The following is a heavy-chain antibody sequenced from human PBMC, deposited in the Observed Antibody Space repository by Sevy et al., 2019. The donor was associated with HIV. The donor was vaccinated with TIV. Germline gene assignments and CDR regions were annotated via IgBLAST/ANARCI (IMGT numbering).Heavy chain of an antibody. Sequence: ASVKVSCKASGYTFTGYYMHWVRQAPGQGLEWMGRINPNSGGTNYAQKFQGRVTMTRDTSIRTAYMELSRLRSDDTAVYYCARGVSSGSTYYFDYWGQGTLVTVSS. CDR1: GYTFTGYY. CDR3: ARGVSSGSTYYFDY. CDR2: INPNSGGT. V-gene: IGHV1-2*06. J-gene: IGHJ4*02. D-gene: IGHD3-22*01.